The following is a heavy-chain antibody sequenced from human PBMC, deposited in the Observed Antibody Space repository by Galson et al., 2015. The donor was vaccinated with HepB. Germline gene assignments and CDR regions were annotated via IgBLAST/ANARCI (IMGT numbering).Heavy chain of an antibody. Sequence: SLRLSCAASGCTFSSYSMNWVRQAPGKGLEWVSSISSSSSYIYYADSVKGRFTISRDNAKNSLYLQMNSLRAEDTAVYYCAREAGAARRIRYFDYWGQGTLVTVSS. V-gene: IGHV3-21*01. CDR3: AREAGAARRIRYFDY. J-gene: IGHJ4*02. CDR2: ISSSSSYI. CDR1: GCTFSSYS. D-gene: IGHD6-6*01.